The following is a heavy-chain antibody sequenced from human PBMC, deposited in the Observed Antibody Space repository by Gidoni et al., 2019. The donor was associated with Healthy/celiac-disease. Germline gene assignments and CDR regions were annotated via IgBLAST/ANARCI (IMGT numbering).Heavy chain of an antibody. CDR1: GFTFSSYA. J-gene: IGHJ4*02. Sequence: EVQLLESGGGLVQPGGSVRLYCAASGFTFSSYAMSWVRQAPGKGLEWVSAISGSGGSKYYADSVKGRFTISRDNSKNTLYLQMNSLRAEDTAVYYCAKPPQSPSADYWGQGTLVTVSS. CDR3: AKPPQSPSADY. V-gene: IGHV3-23*01. D-gene: IGHD4-4*01. CDR2: ISGSGGSK.